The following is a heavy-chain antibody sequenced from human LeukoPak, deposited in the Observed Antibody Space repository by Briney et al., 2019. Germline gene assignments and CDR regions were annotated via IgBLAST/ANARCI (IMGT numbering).Heavy chain of an antibody. Sequence: GASVKVSCKASGGTFSSYAISWVRQAPGQGLEWMGGIIPIFGTANYAQKFQGRVTITADKSTSTAYMELSSLRSEDTAVYYCAREVCTNGVCYSDYWGQGTLVTVSS. D-gene: IGHD2-8*01. CDR1: GGTFSSYA. CDR3: AREVCTNGVCYSDY. J-gene: IGHJ4*02. CDR2: IIPIFGTA. V-gene: IGHV1-69*06.